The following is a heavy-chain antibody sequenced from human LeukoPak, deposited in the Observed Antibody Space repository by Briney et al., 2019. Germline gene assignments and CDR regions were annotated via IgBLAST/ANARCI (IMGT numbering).Heavy chain of an antibody. CDR3: AKSMVRGVIIRGELRFDY. Sequence: SETLSLTCTVSGGSISSSSYYWGWIRQPPGKGLEWIGSIYYSGSTYYKPSLKSRVTISVDTSKNQFSLKLSSVTAADTAVYYCAKSMVRGVIIRGELRFDYWGQGTLVTVSS. V-gene: IGHV4-39*07. J-gene: IGHJ4*02. CDR1: GGSISSSSYY. CDR2: IYYSGST. D-gene: IGHD3-10*01.